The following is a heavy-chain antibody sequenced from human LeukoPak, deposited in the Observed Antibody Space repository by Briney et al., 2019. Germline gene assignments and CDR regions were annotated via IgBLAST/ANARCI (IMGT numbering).Heavy chain of an antibody. Sequence: GGSLRLSCAASGFTFSSYWMSWVRQAPGKGLEWVANIKQDGSEKYYVDSVKGRFTISRDNAKNSLYLQMNSLRAEDTAVYYCARDYYDSSGSYYFGYWGQGTLVTVSS. V-gene: IGHV3-7*01. CDR2: IKQDGSEK. CDR1: GFTFSSYW. CDR3: ARDYYDSSGSYYFGY. J-gene: IGHJ4*02. D-gene: IGHD3-22*01.